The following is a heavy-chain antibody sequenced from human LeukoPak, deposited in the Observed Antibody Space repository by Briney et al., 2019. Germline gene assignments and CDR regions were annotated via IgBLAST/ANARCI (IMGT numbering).Heavy chain of an antibody. V-gene: IGHV4-34*01. J-gene: IGHJ4*02. Sequence: PSETLSLTCAVYGGSFTGYYWSWIRQPPGKGLEWIGEFNHSGSHNYNPSLRSRVTITVDTSKNKFPLKLSSVTAADTAMYYCARANSSGWSYCFDYWGQGTLVTVSS. CDR2: FNHSGSH. CDR3: ARANSSGWSYCFDY. CDR1: GGSFTGYY. D-gene: IGHD6-19*01.